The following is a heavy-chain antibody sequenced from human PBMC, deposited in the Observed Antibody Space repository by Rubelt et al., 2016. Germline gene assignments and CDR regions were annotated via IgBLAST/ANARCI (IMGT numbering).Heavy chain of an antibody. Sequence: VQLQESGPGLVKPSETLSLTCTVSGDSINRHYWSWIRQSPGKGLEWIGYMYYRGNTNYNPSLKSRVTFSLDTSKNQFSLQLTSVTAVDTAMYYCATDLGRGYIYGPLDSWGQGTLVTVSS. V-gene: IGHV4-59*11. D-gene: IGHD5-18*01. CDR1: GDSINRHY. CDR3: ATDLGRGYIYGPLDS. J-gene: IGHJ4*02. CDR2: MYYRGNT.